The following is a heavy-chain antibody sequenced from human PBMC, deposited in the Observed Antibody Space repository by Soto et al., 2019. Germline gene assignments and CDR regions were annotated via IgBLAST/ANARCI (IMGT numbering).Heavy chain of an antibody. CDR2: IVVGSGNT. J-gene: IGHJ4*02. V-gene: IGHV1-58*01. Sequence: ASVKVSCKASGFNFRTTAVQWVRQARGQRLEWIGWIVVGSGNTNYAQNFQERVTITRDMSTSTAYLDVSRLRAEDTAVYYCAADPYYYDSSDYYSFDQWGQGTLVTVSS. CDR3: AADPYYYDSSDYYSFDQ. CDR1: GFNFRTTA. D-gene: IGHD3-22*01.